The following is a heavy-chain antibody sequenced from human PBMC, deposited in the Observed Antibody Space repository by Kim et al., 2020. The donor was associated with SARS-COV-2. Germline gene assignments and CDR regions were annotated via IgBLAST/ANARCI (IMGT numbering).Heavy chain of an antibody. D-gene: IGHD6-13*01. CDR1: GFTFSSYG. CDR2: ISYDGSNK. J-gene: IGHJ3*02. Sequence: GGSLRLSCAASGFTFSSYGMHWVRQAPGKGLEWVAVISYDGSNKYYADSVKGRFTISRDNSKNTLYLQMNSLRAEDTAVYYCAKDCQGSSWYRGDAFDIWGQGTMVTVSS. V-gene: IGHV3-30*18. CDR3: AKDCQGSSWYRGDAFDI.